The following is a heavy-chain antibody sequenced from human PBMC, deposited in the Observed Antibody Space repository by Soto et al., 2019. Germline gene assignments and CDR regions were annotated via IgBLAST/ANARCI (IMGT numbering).Heavy chain of an antibody. Sequence: ASVKVSCKASGNTFTNFGVTWVRQAPGQGLEWMGWISAYTDDPNYAQKFQGRVTMTIDTSTSTAYLDLRSLTSDDTAVYYCARVIPGAEAWFDPWGQGTLVTVSS. CDR2: ISAYTDDP. CDR1: GNTFTNFG. J-gene: IGHJ5*02. CDR3: ARVIPGAEAWFDP. V-gene: IGHV1-18*01. D-gene: IGHD2-2*01.